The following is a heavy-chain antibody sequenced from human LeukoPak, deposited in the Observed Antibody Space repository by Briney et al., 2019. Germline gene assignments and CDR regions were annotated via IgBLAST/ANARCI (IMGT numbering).Heavy chain of an antibody. Sequence: GASVKVSCKASGGTFSSYAISWVRQAPGQGLEWMGGIIPIFGTANYAQKFQGRVTITADKSTSTAYMELSSLRSEDTAVYYCARSPITMVRARGTYGYFDYWGQGTLVTVSS. D-gene: IGHD3-10*01. V-gene: IGHV1-69*06. J-gene: IGHJ4*02. CDR3: ARSPITMVRARGTYGYFDY. CDR1: GGTFSSYA. CDR2: IIPIFGTA.